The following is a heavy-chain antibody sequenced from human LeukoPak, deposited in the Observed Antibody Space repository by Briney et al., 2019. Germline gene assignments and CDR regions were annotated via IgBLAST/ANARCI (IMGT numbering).Heavy chain of an antibody. CDR3: ARTVPGYCSGGSCLGY. D-gene: IGHD2-15*01. CDR2: IFSGRNT. V-gene: IGHV3-66*01. CDR1: GFTVSSNY. J-gene: IGHJ4*02. Sequence: PGGSLRLSCAASGFTVSSNYMSWVRQAPGKGLDWVSVIFSGRNTYYADSVKGRFTISTDNSKNTLDLQMNSLRAEDMAVYYCARTVPGYCSGGSCLGYWSQGTLVTVSS.